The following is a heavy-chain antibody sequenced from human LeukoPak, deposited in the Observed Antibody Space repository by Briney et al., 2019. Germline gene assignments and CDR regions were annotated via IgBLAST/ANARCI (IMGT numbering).Heavy chain of an antibody. CDR1: GFTFSGSW. J-gene: IGHJ5*02. CDR3: ARAKDKCFNP. V-gene: IGHV3-7*01. Sequence: GGSLRLSCAASGFTFSGSWMSWVRQAPGKGLEWVAEIKQDGSEKFYVDSVKGRFTISRDNAKNSLYLEMNSLRNEDTAVYHCARAKDKCFNPWGQGTLVTASS. CDR2: IKQDGSEK.